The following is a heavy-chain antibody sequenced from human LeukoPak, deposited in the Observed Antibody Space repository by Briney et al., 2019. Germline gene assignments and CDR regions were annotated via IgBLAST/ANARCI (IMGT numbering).Heavy chain of an antibody. J-gene: IGHJ4*02. CDR3: ANYSGSSRWFDY. Sequence: GGSLRLSCAASGFTFSSYGMHWVRQAPGKGLEWVADIWFDGKNEHFADSVKGRFTISRDNSKNTMYLQINSLRAEDTAVYYCANYSGSSRWFDYWGQGTLVTVSS. D-gene: IGHD6-13*01. CDR2: IWFDGKNE. V-gene: IGHV3-33*06. CDR1: GFTFSSYG.